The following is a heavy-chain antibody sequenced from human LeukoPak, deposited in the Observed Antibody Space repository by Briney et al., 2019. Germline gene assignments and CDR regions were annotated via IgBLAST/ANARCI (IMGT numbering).Heavy chain of an antibody. CDR2: ISYDRSNK. J-gene: IGHJ4*02. CDR3: AKGELYYYDSSGYFGGQFDY. D-gene: IGHD3-22*01. CDR1: GFTFSSYG. V-gene: IGHV3-30*18. Sequence: GRSLRLSCAASGFTFSSYGMHWVRQAPGKGLEWVAVISYDRSNKYYADSVKGRFTISRDNSKNTLYLQMNSLRAEDTAVYYCAKGELYYYDSSGYFGGQFDYWGQGTLVTVSS.